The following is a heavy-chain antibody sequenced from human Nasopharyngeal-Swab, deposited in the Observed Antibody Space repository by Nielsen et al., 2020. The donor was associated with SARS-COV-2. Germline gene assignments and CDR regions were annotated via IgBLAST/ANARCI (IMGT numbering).Heavy chain of an antibody. Sequence: GGSLRLSCAASGFTFDDYAMHWVRQAQGKGLEWVSGISWNSGSIGYADSVKGRFTISRDNAKNSLYLQMNSLRAEDTALYYCAKVFTWGSPDYWGQGTLVTVSS. D-gene: IGHD3-16*01. V-gene: IGHV3-9*01. J-gene: IGHJ4*02. CDR3: AKVFTWGSPDY. CDR2: ISWNSGSI. CDR1: GFTFDDYA.